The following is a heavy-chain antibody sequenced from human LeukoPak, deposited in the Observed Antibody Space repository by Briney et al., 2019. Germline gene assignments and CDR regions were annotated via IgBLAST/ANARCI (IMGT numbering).Heavy chain of an antibody. Sequence: PGGPLRLSCAASGFTFSSYAMHWVRQAPGKGLEWVAVISYDGSNKYYADSVKGRFTISRDNSKNTPYLQMNSLRAEDTAVYYCATSQFTVRYYFDYWGQGTLVTVSS. CDR1: GFTFSSYA. D-gene: IGHD4-17*01. CDR3: ATSQFTVRYYFDY. J-gene: IGHJ4*02. CDR2: ISYDGSNK. V-gene: IGHV3-30-3*01.